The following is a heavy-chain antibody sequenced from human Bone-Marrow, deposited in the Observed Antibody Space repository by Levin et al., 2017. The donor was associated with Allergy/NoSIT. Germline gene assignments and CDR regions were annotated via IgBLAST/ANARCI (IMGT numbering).Heavy chain of an antibody. CDR1: GGTFSSYA. V-gene: IGHV1-69*13. J-gene: IGHJ6*02. D-gene: IGHD4-17*01. CDR3: ATTRMTTVTYYYDYGMDV. Sequence: ASVKVSCKASGGTFSSYAISWVRQAPGQGLEWMGGIIPIFGTANYAQKFQGRVTITADESTSTAYMELSSLRSEDTAVYYCATTRMTTVTYYYDYGMDVWGQGTTVTVSS. CDR2: IIPIFGTA.